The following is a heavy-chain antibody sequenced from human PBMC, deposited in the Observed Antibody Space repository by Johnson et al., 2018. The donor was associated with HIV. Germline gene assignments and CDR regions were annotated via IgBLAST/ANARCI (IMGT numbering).Heavy chain of an antibody. Sequence: VQLVESGGRVVRPGGSLTLSCAASGFSFDDYGMTWVRQAPGKGLVWVSRINSDGSSTSYADSVKDRFPISRDDSQNTAYLQMNRLKTEDTAVYYCTKLVGYCSGGGCYTPGDIWGQGTMVTVSS. CDR3: TKLVGYCSGGGCYTPGDI. CDR2: INSDGSST. CDR1: GFSFDDYG. D-gene: IGHD2-15*01. V-gene: IGHV3-20*04. J-gene: IGHJ3*02.